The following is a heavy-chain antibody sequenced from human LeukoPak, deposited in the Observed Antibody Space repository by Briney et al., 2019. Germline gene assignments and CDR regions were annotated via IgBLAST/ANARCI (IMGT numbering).Heavy chain of an antibody. D-gene: IGHD3-10*01. CDR3: ARSFLVRGHNWFDP. Sequence: SETLSLTCAVSGGSISSGGYSWSWIRQPPGKGLEWIGYIYHSGSTYYNPSLKSRVTISVDRSKNQFSLKLSSVTAADTAVYYCARSFLVRGHNWFDPWGQGTLVTVSS. V-gene: IGHV4-30-2*01. CDR2: IYHSGST. CDR1: GGSISSGGYS. J-gene: IGHJ5*02.